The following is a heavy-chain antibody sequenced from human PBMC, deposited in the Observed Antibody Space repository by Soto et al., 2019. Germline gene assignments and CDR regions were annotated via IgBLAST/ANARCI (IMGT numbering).Heavy chain of an antibody. J-gene: IGHJ5*02. Sequence: HPGGSLRLSCAASGFTISGHWMHWVRQVPGKGLVWVSRINSEGSSTSYADSVKGRFIISRDNAKNTLFLQMNSLRAEDTAVYYCARSYRATYGCFDPWGQGT. D-gene: IGHD3-16*02. CDR1: GFTISGHW. CDR3: ARSYRATYGCFDP. V-gene: IGHV3-74*01. CDR2: INSEGSST.